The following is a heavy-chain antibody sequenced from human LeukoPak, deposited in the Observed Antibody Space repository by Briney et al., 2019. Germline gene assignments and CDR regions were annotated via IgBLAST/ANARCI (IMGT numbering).Heavy chain of an antibody. CDR3: ARVADYSNSAHADY. D-gene: IGHD4-4*01. J-gene: IGHJ4*02. Sequence: PGGSLRLSCAVSGFTFSSYGMHWVRQAPGKGLEWVAVIWYDGSNKNYADSVKGRFTISRDNSKNTLYLQMNSLRAEDTAVYYCARVADYSNSAHADYWGQGTLVTVSS. CDR2: IWYDGSNK. V-gene: IGHV3-33*01. CDR1: GFTFSSYG.